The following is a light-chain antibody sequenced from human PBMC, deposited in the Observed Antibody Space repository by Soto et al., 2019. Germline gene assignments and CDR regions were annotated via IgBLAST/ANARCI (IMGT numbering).Light chain of an antibody. CDR3: QQRNFRPEIT. J-gene: IGKJ4*01. Sequence: EIVLTQSPATLSLSPGERATLSCRASQSVSNYLAWYQQKPGQAPRLLIFDASNRATGIPPRFSGSGSGKDFSLTISSLEPEDSAIYYCQQRNFRPEITFGGGTKVEI. CDR1: QSVSNY. CDR2: DAS. V-gene: IGKV3-11*01.